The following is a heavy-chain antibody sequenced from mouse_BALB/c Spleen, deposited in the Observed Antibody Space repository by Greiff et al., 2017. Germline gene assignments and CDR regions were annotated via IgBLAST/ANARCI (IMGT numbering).Heavy chain of an antibody. V-gene: IGHV1S126*01. CDR3: ARSYYGSSPYYAMDY. CDR2: IDPSDSET. J-gene: IGHJ4*01. D-gene: IGHD1-1*01. CDR1: GYSFTSYW. Sequence: VKLVESGPQLVRPGASVKISCKASGYSFTSYWMHWVKQRPGQGLEWIGMIDPSDSETRLNQKFKDKATLTVDKSSSTAYMQLSSPTSEDSAVYYCARSYYGSSPYYAMDYWGQGTSVTVSS.